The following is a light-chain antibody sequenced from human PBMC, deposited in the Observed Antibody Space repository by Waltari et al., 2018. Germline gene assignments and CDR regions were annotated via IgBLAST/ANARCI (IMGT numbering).Light chain of an antibody. CDR1: QSVSIY. CDR2: AAS. V-gene: IGKV3-11*01. CDR3: QQRSNWPPYT. J-gene: IGKJ2*01. Sequence: VLTQSPATLSLSPGETATLSCRASQSVSIYLAWYQQKPGQAPRLLISAASNRVTGTPARFSGSGSETDFTLTISSLEPEDFAVYYCQQRSNWPPYTFGQGTKLEI.